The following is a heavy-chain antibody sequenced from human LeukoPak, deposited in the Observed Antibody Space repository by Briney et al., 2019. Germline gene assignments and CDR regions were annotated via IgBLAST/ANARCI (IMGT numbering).Heavy chain of an antibody. CDR3: AISGGYWAWAD. Sequence: PGRSLRLSCAASGFTFSSYAMSWVRQAPGGGLGCVSVISSSGGSTYYADSVKGRFTISRDNAKNTLYLQMNSLRAEDTAIYYCAISGGYWAWADWGQGSLVTVSS. CDR1: GFTFSSYA. D-gene: IGHD1-26*01. CDR2: ISSSGGST. J-gene: IGHJ4*02. V-gene: IGHV3-23*01.